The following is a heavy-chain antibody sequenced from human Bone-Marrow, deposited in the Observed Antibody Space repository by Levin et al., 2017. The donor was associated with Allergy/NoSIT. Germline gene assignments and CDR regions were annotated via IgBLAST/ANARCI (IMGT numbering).Heavy chain of an antibody. CDR3: ARVGSTSATGGWFDP. V-gene: IGHV5-51*01. Sequence: GESLKISCKGSGYSLTNYWIAWVRQVPGKGLEWMGIIYPGDSDTRYSPSFQGQVTISVDKSISTAYLQWSSLKASDTAMYYCARVGSTSATGGWFDPWGQGTLVTVSS. CDR1: GYSLTNYW. J-gene: IGHJ5*02. D-gene: IGHD2-2*01. CDR2: IYPGDSDT.